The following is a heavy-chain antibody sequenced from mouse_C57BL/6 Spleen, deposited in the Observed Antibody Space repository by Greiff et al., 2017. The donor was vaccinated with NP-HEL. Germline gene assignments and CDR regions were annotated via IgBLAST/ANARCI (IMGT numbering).Heavy chain of an antibody. Sequence: QVQLQQSGAELVMPGASVKLSCKASGYTFTSYWMHWVKQRPGQGLEWIGEIDPSDSYTNYNQKFKGKSTLTVDKSSSTAYMQLSSLTSEDSAVYYCARGGIYDGYPYYFDYWGQGTTLTVSS. D-gene: IGHD2-3*01. CDR1: GYTFTSYW. CDR2: IDPSDSYT. J-gene: IGHJ2*01. V-gene: IGHV1-69*01. CDR3: ARGGIYDGYPYYFDY.